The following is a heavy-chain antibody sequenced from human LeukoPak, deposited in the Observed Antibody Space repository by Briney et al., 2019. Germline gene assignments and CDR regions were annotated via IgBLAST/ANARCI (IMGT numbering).Heavy chain of an antibody. CDR1: VGSFSGYY. Sequence: SETLSLTSAVYVGSFSGYYWSWIGQPPGKGLEWFGEFNHSGSTNYNSSLKSRVTISVDTSKNQFSLKLSSVTAADTAVYYCARGYYGSGSHCCHMDVWGKGTTITVS. J-gene: IGHJ6*03. V-gene: IGHV4-34*01. D-gene: IGHD3-10*01. CDR2: FNHSGST. CDR3: ARGYYGSGSHCCHMDV.